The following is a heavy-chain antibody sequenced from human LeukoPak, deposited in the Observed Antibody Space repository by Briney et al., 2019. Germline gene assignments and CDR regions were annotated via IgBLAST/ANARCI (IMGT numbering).Heavy chain of an antibody. V-gene: IGHV3-23*01. CDR2: ISGSGGST. D-gene: IGHD6-6*01. Sequence: GGSLRLSCAASGFTFSNYAMSWVRQAPGKGLEWVSVISGSGGSTYYADSVKGRFTISRDNSKNSLYLQMNSLRAEDTAVYYCAKAPYSSSSDAAFDIWGQGTMVTVSS. J-gene: IGHJ3*02. CDR1: GFTFSNYA. CDR3: AKAPYSSSSDAAFDI.